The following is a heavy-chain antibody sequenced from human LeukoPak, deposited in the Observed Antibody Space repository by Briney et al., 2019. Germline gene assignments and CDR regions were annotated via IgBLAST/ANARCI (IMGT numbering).Heavy chain of an antibody. CDR3: ARGTGLWYYYYMDV. Sequence: PSETLSLTCAVYGGSFSGYYWSWIRQPAGKGLEWIGRIYSSGSTTYNPSLKSRVTMSIDTSKNQFSLQLNSVTPEDTAVYYCARGTGLWYYYYMDVWGKGTTVTVSS. CDR1: GGSFSGYY. J-gene: IGHJ6*03. D-gene: IGHD7-27*01. V-gene: IGHV4-59*10. CDR2: IYSSGST.